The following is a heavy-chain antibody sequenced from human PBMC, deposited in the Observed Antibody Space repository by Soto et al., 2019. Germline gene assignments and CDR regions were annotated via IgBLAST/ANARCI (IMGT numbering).Heavy chain of an antibody. Sequence: DVQLLESGGGLVQPEGSLRLSCAASGFTFSSYAMGWVRQGPGKGLEWVAVVSIGGSTHYADSVRGRFTIPRDNSKNTLSLQMNSLAAEDTAVYFCAKRRCAGGHFDYWGQGALVTVSS. CDR3: AKRRCAGGHFDY. D-gene: IGHD2-8*02. J-gene: IGHJ4*02. CDR1: GFTFSSYA. CDR2: VSIGGST. V-gene: IGHV3-23*01.